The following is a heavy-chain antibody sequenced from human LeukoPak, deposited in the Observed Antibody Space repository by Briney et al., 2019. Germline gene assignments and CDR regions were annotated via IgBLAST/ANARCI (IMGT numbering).Heavy chain of an antibody. Sequence: ASVKVSCKASGYTFTSYDINWVRQATGQGLEWMGWMNPNSGNTGYAQKFQGRVTMTRNTSISTAYMELSSLRSEDTAVYYCARMIRYYDFWSGYYDPIYYYYGMDVWGQGITVTVSS. CDR1: GYTFTSYD. V-gene: IGHV1-8*01. D-gene: IGHD3-3*01. CDR3: ARMIRYYDFWSGYYDPIYYYYGMDV. J-gene: IGHJ6*02. CDR2: MNPNSGNT.